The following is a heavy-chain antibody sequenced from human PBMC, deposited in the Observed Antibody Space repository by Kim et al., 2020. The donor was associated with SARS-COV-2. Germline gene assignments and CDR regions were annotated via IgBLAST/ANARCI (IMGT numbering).Heavy chain of an antibody. Sequence: GGSLRLSCAASGFTFSSYGMHWVRQAPGKGLEWVAVISYDGSNKYYADSVKGRFTISRDNSKNTLYLQMNSLRAEDTAVYYCANIYAGYCSGGSCHTGGRIIDIWGQGTMVTVSS. CDR2: ISYDGSNK. CDR3: ANIYAGYCSGGSCHTGGRIIDI. CDR1: GFTFSSYG. D-gene: IGHD2-15*01. J-gene: IGHJ3*02. V-gene: IGHV3-30*18.